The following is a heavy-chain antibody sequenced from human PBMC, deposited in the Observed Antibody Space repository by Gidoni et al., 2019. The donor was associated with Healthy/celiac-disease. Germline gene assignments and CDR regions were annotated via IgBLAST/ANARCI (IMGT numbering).Heavy chain of an antibody. V-gene: IGHV1-3*01. Sequence: QVPLVQSGAEVKKPGASVKVSCKASGYTFTSYAMHWVRQAPGQRLEWMGWINAGNGNTKYSQKFQGRVTITRDTSASTAYMELSSLRSEDTAVYYCARVRRPTVTTTNWFDPWGQGTLVTVSS. CDR2: INAGNGNT. CDR1: GYTFTSYA. J-gene: IGHJ5*02. CDR3: ARVRRPTVTTTNWFDP. D-gene: IGHD4-17*01.